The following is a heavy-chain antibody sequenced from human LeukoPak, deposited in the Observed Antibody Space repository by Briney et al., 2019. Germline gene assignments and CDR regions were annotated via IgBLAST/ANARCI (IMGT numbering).Heavy chain of an antibody. V-gene: IGHV1-2*02. CDR2: INPNSGGT. Sequence: ASVKVSCKASGYTFTGYYMHWVRQAPGQGLEWMGWINPNSGGTNYAQKFQGRVTMTGDTSISTAYMELSRLRSDDTAVYYCARDGSSWYFYYYYYMDVWGKGTTVTVSS. CDR3: ARDGSSWYFYYYYYMDV. CDR1: GYTFTGYY. D-gene: IGHD6-13*01. J-gene: IGHJ6*03.